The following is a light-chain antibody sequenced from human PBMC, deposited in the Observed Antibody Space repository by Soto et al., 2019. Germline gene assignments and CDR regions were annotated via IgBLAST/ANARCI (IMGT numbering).Light chain of an antibody. CDR2: AAS. CDR1: QGINNF. Sequence: DSQMTQSPSSLSASVGDRVTITCRASQGINNFLAWYQQKPGKVPKLLIYAASTLQSGVQPRFIGRGSGTDFSLSISSLQPEDVANYYCQKYDDARLTFGGGTKVEIK. J-gene: IGKJ4*01. CDR3: QKYDDARLT. V-gene: IGKV1-27*01.